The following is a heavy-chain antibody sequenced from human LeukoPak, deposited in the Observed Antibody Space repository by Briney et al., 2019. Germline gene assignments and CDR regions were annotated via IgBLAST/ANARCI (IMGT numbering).Heavy chain of an antibody. D-gene: IGHD3-22*01. CDR2: IIPILGIA. Sequence: SVKVSCKASGGTFSSYAISWVRQAPGQGLEWMGRIIPILGIANYAQKFQGRVTMTRNTSISTAYMELSSLRSEDTAVYYCARFEFRDDSSGYSDYWGQGTLVTVSS. V-gene: IGHV1-69*04. CDR3: ARFEFRDDSSGYSDY. J-gene: IGHJ4*02. CDR1: GGTFSSYA.